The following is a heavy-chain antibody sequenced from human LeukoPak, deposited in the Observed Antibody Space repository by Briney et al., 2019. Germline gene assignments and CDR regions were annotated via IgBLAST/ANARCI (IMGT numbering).Heavy chain of an antibody. CDR1: GFTFSNAW. CDR3: TTDPFDY. J-gene: IGHJ4*02. V-gene: IGHV3-15*01. CDR2: IKSKTDGGIT. Sequence: PGGSLRLSCAASGFTFSNAWMSWVRQAPGKGLEWVGRIKSKTDGGITDYAAPVKGRFTISRDDSKNTLYLQMNSLKTEDTAVYYCTTDPFDYWGQGTLVTVSS.